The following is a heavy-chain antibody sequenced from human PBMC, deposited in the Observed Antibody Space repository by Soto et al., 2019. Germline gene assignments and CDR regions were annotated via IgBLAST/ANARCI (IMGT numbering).Heavy chain of an antibody. D-gene: IGHD7-27*01. Sequence: DGSLRLPCAPSGFTPSNCWKPRGRQAPGKGLEWVANINKDGSQKNYVDSVKGRFTIARDNGQNSLSLQINSLRVEDTAVYYCVRELGLAYWGQGALVTVSS. CDR3: VRELGLAY. V-gene: IGHV3-7*03. CDR2: INKDGSQK. CDR1: GFTPSNCW. J-gene: IGHJ4*02.